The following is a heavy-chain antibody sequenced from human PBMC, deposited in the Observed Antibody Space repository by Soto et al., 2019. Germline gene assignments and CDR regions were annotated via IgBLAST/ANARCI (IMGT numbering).Heavy chain of an antibody. CDR3: ARAIRPQAPYYYGGSGYSPWFDP. CDR2: IYYSGST. CDR1: GGSISSGGYY. Sequence: SETLSLTCTVSGGSISSGGYYWIWIRQHPGKGLEWIGYIYYSGSTYYNPSLKSRVTISVDTSKNQFSLKLSSVTAADTAVYYCARAIRPQAPYYYGGSGYSPWFDPWGQGTLVTVSS. D-gene: IGHD3-22*01. J-gene: IGHJ5*02. V-gene: IGHV4-31*03.